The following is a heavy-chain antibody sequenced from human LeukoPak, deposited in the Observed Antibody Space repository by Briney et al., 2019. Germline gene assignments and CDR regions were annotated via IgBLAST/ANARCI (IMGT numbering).Heavy chain of an antibody. J-gene: IGHJ4*02. D-gene: IGHD6-13*01. CDR2: ISGSGRTT. V-gene: IGHV3-23*01. CDR1: GFTFSSYA. CDR3: AKDRSSIWWHDFDC. Sequence: GGSLCPSCAASGFTFSSYAMNWVRQAPGKGLEWVSSISGSGRTTYYGDSVKGRFTISRDNSKNTVFLQMNSLSAEDTAVYYCAKDRSSIWWHDFDCWGQGPLATFSS.